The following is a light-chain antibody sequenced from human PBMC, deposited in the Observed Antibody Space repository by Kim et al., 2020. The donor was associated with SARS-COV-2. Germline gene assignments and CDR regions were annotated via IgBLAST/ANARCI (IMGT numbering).Light chain of an antibody. V-gene: IGLV1-44*01. J-gene: IGLJ1*01. CDR3: ATCDDSLNGHV. CDR2: SNN. Sequence: QSVLTQPPSASGTPGQRVTISCSGSSSNIGSNIVNWYQQLPGTAPKLLIYSNNQRPSGVPDRFSGSKSGTSASLAISGLQSEDEADYYCATCDDSLNGHVFGTGTKVTVL. CDR1: SSNIGSNI.